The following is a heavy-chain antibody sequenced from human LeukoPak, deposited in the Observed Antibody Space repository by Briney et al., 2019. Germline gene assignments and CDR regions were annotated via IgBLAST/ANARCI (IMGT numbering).Heavy chain of an antibody. CDR2: ISSRSITI. Sequence: WGSLSLSCAASGFTFNNYSMNWVRQAPGKGLEWISYISSRSITIYYADSVKGRFTISRDNAKNSLNLQMNSLRAEDTAVYYCARESPTALNNYYYYFYMDVWGKGTTVTVSS. V-gene: IGHV3-48*01. J-gene: IGHJ6*03. CDR1: GFTFNNYS. CDR3: ARESPTALNNYYYYFYMDV.